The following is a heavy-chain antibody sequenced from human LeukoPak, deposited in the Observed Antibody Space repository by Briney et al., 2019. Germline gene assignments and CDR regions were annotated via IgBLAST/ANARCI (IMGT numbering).Heavy chain of an antibody. CDR1: GFTFSNAW. J-gene: IGHJ4*02. CDR3: ARNYYDRSGSLFY. V-gene: IGHV3-15*01. Sequence: GGSLRLSCAASGFTFSNAWMSWVRQAPGKGLEWVGHIKSKSDGGTVDYAAPVKGRFTISRDDSKNAVYLQMNSLKTEDTAVYFCARNYYDRSGSLFYWGQGTLVTVS. CDR2: IKSKSDGGTV. D-gene: IGHD3-22*01.